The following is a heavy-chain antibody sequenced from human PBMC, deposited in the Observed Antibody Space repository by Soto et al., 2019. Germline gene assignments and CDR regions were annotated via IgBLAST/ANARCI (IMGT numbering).Heavy chain of an antibody. D-gene: IGHD2-21*01. CDR3: AASCVGCGGFNYYGMDV. V-gene: IGHV4-31*03. Sequence: SETLSLTCSVAGASIGGGGDYWNWIRQHPGKGLEWIGYIYYSGTTYYNPSLKSRVTISVDTSKNQFSLKLSSVTAADTAVYYCAASCVGCGGFNYYGMDVWGQGTTVTVSS. CDR2: IYYSGTT. CDR1: GASIGGGGDY. J-gene: IGHJ6*02.